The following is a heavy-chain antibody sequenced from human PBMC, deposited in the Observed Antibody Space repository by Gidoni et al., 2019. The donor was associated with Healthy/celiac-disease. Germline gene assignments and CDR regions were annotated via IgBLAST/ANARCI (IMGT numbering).Heavy chain of an antibody. CDR2: IGTAGDP. J-gene: IGHJ6*04. CDR3: ARGSPRGRFGDGMDV. V-gene: IGHV3-13*05. D-gene: IGHD3-10*01. CDR1: GFTFSSYD. Sequence: EVQLVESGGGLVQPGGSLRLSCAASGFTFSSYDMHWVRQAKGKGLEWVSAIGTAGDPYYPGSVKGRFTISRENAKNSLYLQMNSLRAGDTAVYYCARGSPRGRFGDGMDVWGKGTTVTVSS.